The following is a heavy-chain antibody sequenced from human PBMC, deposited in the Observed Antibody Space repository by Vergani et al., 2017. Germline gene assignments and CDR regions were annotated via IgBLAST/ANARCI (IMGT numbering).Heavy chain of an antibody. CDR3: ASDNQPHQPEYYFDY. CDR1: GGSISSGDYY. Sequence: QVQLQESGPGLVKPSQTLSLTCTVSGGSISSGDYYWSWIRQPPGKGLEWSGYSYYSGSTYYNPSLKSRVTITVDTSMNQFSLQLSSVTAADTAVYYCASDNQPHQPEYYFDYWGQGTLVTVSS. CDR2: SYYSGST. V-gene: IGHV4-30-4*01. J-gene: IGHJ4*02. D-gene: IGHD2-2*01.